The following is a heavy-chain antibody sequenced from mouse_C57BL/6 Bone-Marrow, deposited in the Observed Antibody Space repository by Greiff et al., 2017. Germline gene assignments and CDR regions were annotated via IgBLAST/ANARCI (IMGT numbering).Heavy chain of an antibody. CDR1: EYEFPSPD. J-gene: IGHJ2*01. V-gene: IGHV5-2*01. Sequence: DVKLVASWGGLVQPGESLKLSCESNEYEFPSPDMSWVRKTPETRLEFVAAINSDGGSTYYPDTMERRFIISRDNTKKTLYLQMSSLRSEDTALYYCARHDSHFDYWGQGTTLTVSS. CDR2: INSDGGST. CDR3: ARHDSHFDY. D-gene: IGHD2-13*01.